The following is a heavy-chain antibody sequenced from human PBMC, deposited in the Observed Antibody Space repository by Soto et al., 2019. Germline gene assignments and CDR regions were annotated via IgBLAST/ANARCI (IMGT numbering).Heavy chain of an antibody. CDR3: ARHPPSQRRSPFDY. J-gene: IGHJ4*02. V-gene: IGHV5-10-1*01. CDR2: IDPSDSYT. CDR1: GYSFTIYW. Sequence: PGESLKISCNGPGYSFTIYWIRWVRQMPGKGLEWMGRIDPSDSYTNYSPSFQGHVTISADKSISTAYLQWSSLKASDTAMYYCARHPPSQRRSPFDYWGQGTLVTVSS. D-gene: IGHD2-15*01.